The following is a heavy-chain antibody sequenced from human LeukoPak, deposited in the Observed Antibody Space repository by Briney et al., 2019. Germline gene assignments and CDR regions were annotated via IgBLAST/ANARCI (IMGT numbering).Heavy chain of an antibody. CDR1: GFTFSSYW. D-gene: IGHD1-26*01. CDR3: ARDPYSGNYGAYYYYYMDV. Sequence: GGSLRPSCAASGFTFSSYWMSWVRQAPGKGLEWVANIKQDGSEKYYVDSAKGRFTISRDNAKNSLYLQMNSLRAEDTAVYYCARDPYSGNYGAYYYYYMDVWGKGTTVTISS. J-gene: IGHJ6*03. V-gene: IGHV3-7*01. CDR2: IKQDGSEK.